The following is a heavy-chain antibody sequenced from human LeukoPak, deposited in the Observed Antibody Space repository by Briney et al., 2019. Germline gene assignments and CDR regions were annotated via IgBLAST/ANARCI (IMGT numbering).Heavy chain of an antibody. CDR3: ARVGRSRGSLPHPHYYMDV. CDR2: IIPMFGST. Sequence: GSSVKVSCKASEDIFNSYSIRWVRQAPGQGLEWMGGIIPMFGSTIYAQQFQGRVTITTDHSTSTAYLDLNSLRSEDTAVYYCARVGRSRGSLPHPHYYMDVWGTGTTVTVSS. D-gene: IGHD1-26*01. J-gene: IGHJ6*03. V-gene: IGHV1-69*05. CDR1: EDIFNSYS.